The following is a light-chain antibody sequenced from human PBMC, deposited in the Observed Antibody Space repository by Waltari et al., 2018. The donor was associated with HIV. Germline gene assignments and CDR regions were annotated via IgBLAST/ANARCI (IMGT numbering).Light chain of an antibody. CDR2: QDS. J-gene: IGLJ2*01. Sequence: SYELTQPPSVSVSPGQTASIPSSGEKLGDQYACWYQQKPGQSPVLVIYQDSKRPSGIPERFSGSNSGNTATLTISGTQAMDEADYYCQAWDSSTVVFGGGTKLTVL. CDR3: QAWDSSTVV. V-gene: IGLV3-1*01. CDR1: KLGDQY.